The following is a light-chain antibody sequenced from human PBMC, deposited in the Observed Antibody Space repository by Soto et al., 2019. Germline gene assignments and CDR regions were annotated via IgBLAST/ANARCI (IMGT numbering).Light chain of an antibody. CDR1: SXHIGSET. J-gene: IGLJ2*01. V-gene: IGLV1-44*01. CDR3: AAWDDSLNGHVV. Sequence: QSVLTQPPSASGTPGQRVTISCXXXSXHIGSETVNWYQQLPGTAPKLLIYSNNQRPSGVPDRFSGSKSGTSASLAISGLQSEDEADYYCAAWDDSLNGHVVFGGGTKVTVL. CDR2: SNN.